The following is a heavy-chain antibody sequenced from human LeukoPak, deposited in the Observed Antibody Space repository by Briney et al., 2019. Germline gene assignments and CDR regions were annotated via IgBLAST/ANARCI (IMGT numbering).Heavy chain of an antibody. CDR2: ISTSSTTM. V-gene: IGHV3-48*04. CDR3: ARAGSHRNSGYDY. CDR1: GFTFSSFF. J-gene: IGHJ4*02. Sequence: GGSLRLSCAASGFTFSSFFMNWVRQAPGTGLEWVSYISTSSTTMYYADSVKGRFTISRDNAKNSLYLQMNSLRAEDTAVYYCARAGSHRNSGYDYWGQGILVTVSS. D-gene: IGHD5-12*01.